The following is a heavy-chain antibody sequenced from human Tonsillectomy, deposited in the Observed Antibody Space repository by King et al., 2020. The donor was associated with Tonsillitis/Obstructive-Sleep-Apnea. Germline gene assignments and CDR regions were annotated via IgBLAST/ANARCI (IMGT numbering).Heavy chain of an antibody. J-gene: IGHJ5*02. D-gene: IGHD2-8*01. CDR1: GFTFSSYG. Sequence: VQLVESGGGVVQPGKSTRLSCAASGFTFSSYGMDWVRQAPGKGLEWVAVISYDGSNKYYADSVKGRFTISRDNTKNTLYLQMNSLRVEDTAVYYCVKDRGAYCSNGVCFGFDPWGQGTLVTVSS. CDR3: VKDRGAYCSNGVCFGFDP. V-gene: IGHV3-30*18. CDR2: ISYDGSNK.